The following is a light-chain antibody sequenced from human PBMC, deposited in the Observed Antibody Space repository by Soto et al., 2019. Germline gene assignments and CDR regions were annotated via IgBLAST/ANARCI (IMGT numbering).Light chain of an antibody. Sequence: EIVLTQSPATLSLSPGERATLSCRASQSVSSSYLAWYQQKPGQAPRLLIYDASNRATGIPARFSGSGSATDFTLTISSLEPEDFAVYYCQQRSSWITFGQGTRLEIK. CDR1: QSVSSSY. J-gene: IGKJ5*01. CDR3: QQRSSWIT. CDR2: DAS. V-gene: IGKV3-11*01.